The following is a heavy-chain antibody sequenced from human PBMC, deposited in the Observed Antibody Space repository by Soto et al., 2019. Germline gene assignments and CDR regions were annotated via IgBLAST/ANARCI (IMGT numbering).Heavy chain of an antibody. V-gene: IGHV4-31*03. Sequence: QVQLQESGPGLVKPSQTLSLTCTVSGGSISSGGYYWSWIRQHPGKGLEWIGYIYYSGSTYYNPSLKSRVTISVDTSKNQFSLKLSSVTAADTAVYYCARCFGDVDFWSGLDDFSGAYYYGMDVWGQGTTVTVSS. D-gene: IGHD3-3*01. J-gene: IGHJ6*02. CDR3: ARCFGDVDFWSGLDDFSGAYYYGMDV. CDR2: IYYSGST. CDR1: GGSISSGGYY.